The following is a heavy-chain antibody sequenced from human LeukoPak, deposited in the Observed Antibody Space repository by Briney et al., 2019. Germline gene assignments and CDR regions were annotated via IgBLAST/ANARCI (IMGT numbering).Heavy chain of an antibody. V-gene: IGHV1-2*02. D-gene: IGHD3-9*01. J-gene: IGHJ4*02. CDR1: GYTFTGYS. CDR2: INPNSGGT. CDR3: ARGGEGLRYFDWFYYFDY. Sequence: ASVKVSCKASGYTFTGYSMHWVRQAPGQGLEWMGWINPNSGGTNYAQKFQGRVTMTRDTSISTAYMELSRLRSDDTAVYYCARGGEGLRYFDWFYYFDYWGQGTLVTVPS.